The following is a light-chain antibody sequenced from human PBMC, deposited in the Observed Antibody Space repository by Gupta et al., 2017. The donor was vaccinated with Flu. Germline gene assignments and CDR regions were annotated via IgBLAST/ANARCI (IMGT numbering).Light chain of an antibody. CDR3: QQSDSIPWT. Sequence: RSSLSASVGDRVTITCRANQSLNNYLNWYQQKPGKAPRILIFGASSLQSGVPSRFSGSGSGTDFTLTISSLQPEDFATYYCQQSDSIPWTFGQGTKVEIK. CDR2: GAS. V-gene: IGKV1-39*01. CDR1: QSLNNY. J-gene: IGKJ1*01.